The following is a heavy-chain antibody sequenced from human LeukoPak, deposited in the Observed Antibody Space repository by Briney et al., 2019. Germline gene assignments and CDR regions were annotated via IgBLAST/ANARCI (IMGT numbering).Heavy chain of an antibody. J-gene: IGHJ3*02. CDR3: ARDPSAWIQLKNAFDI. V-gene: IGHV3-7*01. Sequence: GGSLRLSCAASGFTFSSDWKSWVRQGPGKGRGWVANIKQDGSEKYYVDSVKGRFTISRDNAKNSLYLQMNSLRAEDTAVYYCARDPSAWIQLKNAFDIWGQGTMVTVSS. D-gene: IGHD5-18*01. CDR2: IKQDGSEK. CDR1: GFTFSSDW.